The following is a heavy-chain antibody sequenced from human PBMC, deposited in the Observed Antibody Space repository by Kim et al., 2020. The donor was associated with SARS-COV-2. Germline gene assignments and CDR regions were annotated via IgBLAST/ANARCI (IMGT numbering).Heavy chain of an antibody. V-gene: IGHV3-74*01. Sequence: GGSLRLSCAASGFTFSNDWMHWVRQAPGKGLVWVSRINSDGSTINYADSVKGRFTISRDNAKNTLYLQMNSLRDEDTVVYYCARRYYSGSYYYFDYWGQG. CDR1: GFTFSNDW. CDR3: ARRYYSGSYYYFDY. J-gene: IGHJ4*02. CDR2: INSDGSTI. D-gene: IGHD1-26*01.